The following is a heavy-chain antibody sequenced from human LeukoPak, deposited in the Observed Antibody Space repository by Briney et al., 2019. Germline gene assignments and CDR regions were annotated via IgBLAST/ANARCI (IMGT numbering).Heavy chain of an antibody. CDR1: GGSISSGSYY. V-gene: IGHV4-61*02. CDR2: IYTSGST. CDR3: ARDFKFLRYFDY. J-gene: IGHJ4*02. Sequence: SQTLSLTCTVSGGSISSGSYYWRWIRQPAGKGLEWIGRIYTSGSTNYNPSLKSRVTISVDTSKNQFSLKLSSVTAADTAVYYCARDFKFLRYFDYWGQGTLVTVSS.